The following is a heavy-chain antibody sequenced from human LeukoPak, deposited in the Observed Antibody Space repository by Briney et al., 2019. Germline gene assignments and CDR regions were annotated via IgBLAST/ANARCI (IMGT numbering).Heavy chain of an antibody. CDR2: ISSSSSYI. D-gene: IGHD6-13*01. CDR3: ARAKRGTGYSSSWNAGMDV. CDR1: GFTFSSYS. V-gene: IGHV3-21*01. J-gene: IGHJ6*02. Sequence: GGSLRLSCAASGFTFSSYSMNWVRQAPGKGLEWVSSISSSSSYIYYADSVKGRFTISRDNAKNSLYLQMNSLRAEDTAVYYCARAKRGTGYSSSWNAGMDVWGQGTTVTVSS.